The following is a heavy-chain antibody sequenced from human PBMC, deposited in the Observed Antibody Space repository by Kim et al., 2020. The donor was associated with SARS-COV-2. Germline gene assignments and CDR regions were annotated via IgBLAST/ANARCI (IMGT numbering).Heavy chain of an antibody. J-gene: IGHJ4*02. V-gene: IGHV3-21*01. Sequence: GGSLRLSCAASGFTFSSYSMNWVRQAPGKGLEWVSSISSSSSYIYYADSVKGRFTISRDNAKNSLYLQMNSLRAEDTAVYYCARALWCSSTSCQTFDYWGQGTLVTVSS. CDR2: ISSSSSYI. CDR1: GFTFSSYS. CDR3: ARALWCSSTSCQTFDY. D-gene: IGHD2-2*01.